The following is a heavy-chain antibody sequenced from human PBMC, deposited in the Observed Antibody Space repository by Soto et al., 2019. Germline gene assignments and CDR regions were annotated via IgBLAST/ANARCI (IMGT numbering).Heavy chain of an antibody. J-gene: IGHJ4*02. D-gene: IGHD3-10*01. CDR1: GDTFSFYT. Sequence: QVQLVQSGAEVKKPGSSVKVSCKASGDTFSFYTINWLRQAPGLGLEWMGRVNPILSMSNYAQKFQGRVTMTADKSTSTAYMELRSLRSEDTAFYYCATSYSSGYRAFDYWGQGALVTVSS. CDR3: ATSYSSGYRAFDY. CDR2: VNPILSMS. V-gene: IGHV1-69*02.